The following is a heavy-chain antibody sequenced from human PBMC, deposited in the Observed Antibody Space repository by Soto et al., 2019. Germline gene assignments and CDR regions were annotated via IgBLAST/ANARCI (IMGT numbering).Heavy chain of an antibody. CDR2: ISAYNGNT. D-gene: IGHD1-1*01. CDR3: ARGGHKWTTGSFAFMDV. CDR1: GYTFTSYG. J-gene: IGHJ6*03. V-gene: IGHV1-18*01. Sequence: ASVKVSCKASGYTFTSYGISWVRQAPGQGLEWMGWISAYNGNTNYAQKLQGRVTMTTDTSTSTAYMELRSLRSDDTAVYYCARGGHKWTTGSFAFMDVWGKGTTVTVSS.